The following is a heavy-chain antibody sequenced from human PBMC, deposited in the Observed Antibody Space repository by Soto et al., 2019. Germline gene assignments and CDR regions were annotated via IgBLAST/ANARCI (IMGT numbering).Heavy chain of an antibody. J-gene: IGHJ1*01. V-gene: IGHV1-58*01. CDR1: GFTFTSSA. Sequence: SVKVSCKASGFTFTSSAVQWVRQARGQRLEWIGWIVVGSGNTNYAQKFQERVTITRDMSTSTAYMELSSLRSEDTAVYYCAADYLMSHAYGEPENSKHWGQGTLVSAPQ. CDR3: AADYLMSHAYGEPENSKH. CDR2: IVVGSGNT. D-gene: IGHD3-10*02.